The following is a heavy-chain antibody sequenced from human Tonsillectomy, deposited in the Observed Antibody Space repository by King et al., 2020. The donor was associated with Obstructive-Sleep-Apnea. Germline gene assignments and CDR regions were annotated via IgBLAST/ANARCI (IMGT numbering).Heavy chain of an antibody. CDR3: ARGRSSSWYGEERTEDVDY. V-gene: IGHV4-30-4*01. D-gene: IGHD6-13*01. J-gene: IGHJ4*02. Sequence: QLQESDPGLVKPSQTLSLTCTVSGGSISSGDYYWSWIRQPPGKGLEWIGYIYYSGSTYYNPSLKSRVTISVDTSKNQFSLKLSSVTAADTAVYYCARGRSSSWYGEERTEDVDYWGQGTLVTVSS. CDR1: GGSISSGDYY. CDR2: IYYSGST.